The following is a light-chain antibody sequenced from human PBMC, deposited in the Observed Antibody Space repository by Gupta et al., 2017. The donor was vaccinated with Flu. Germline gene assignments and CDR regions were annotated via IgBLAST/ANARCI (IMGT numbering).Light chain of an antibody. CDR2: DGN. CDR3: SSYTTTIVL. Sequence: QSALTQPASVSGSPGQSITISCTGTSSDLGSYNLFSWYHQHPGKAPKLSIYDGNNRPSGVSKRFSGSKSRNTASLTISGLQAEDEADYYCSSYTTTIVLFGGGTKLTVI. V-gene: IGLV2-14*02. J-gene: IGLJ2*01. CDR1: SSDLGSYNL.